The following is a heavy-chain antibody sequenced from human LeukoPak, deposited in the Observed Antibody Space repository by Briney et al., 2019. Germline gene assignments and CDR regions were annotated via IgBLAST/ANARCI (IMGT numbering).Heavy chain of an antibody. Sequence: SETLSLTCTVSGGSISSSSYYWGWIRQPPGKGLEWIGSIYYSGSTYYNPSLKSRVTISVDTSKNQFSLKLSSVTAEDTAVYYCAREIWFGELLYYYYYMDVWGKGTTVTVSS. CDR1: GGSISSSSYY. D-gene: IGHD3-10*01. CDR2: IYYSGST. V-gene: IGHV4-39*07. J-gene: IGHJ6*03. CDR3: AREIWFGELLYYYYYMDV.